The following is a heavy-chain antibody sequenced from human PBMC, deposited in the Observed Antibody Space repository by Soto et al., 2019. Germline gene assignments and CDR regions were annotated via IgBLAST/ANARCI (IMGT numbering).Heavy chain of an antibody. CDR2: IDSYSDQT. CDR3: AKNSGVDAFDI. Sequence: PGGSLRLSCAASGFSLWNYAMNWVRQTPGKGLEWVSSIDSYSDQTYYPDSVKGRFTISRDNSKNTLYLQMNSLRAEDTAVYYCAKNSGVDAFDIWRQGSMVTVSS. J-gene: IGHJ3*02. CDR1: GFSLWNYA. V-gene: IGHV3-23*01.